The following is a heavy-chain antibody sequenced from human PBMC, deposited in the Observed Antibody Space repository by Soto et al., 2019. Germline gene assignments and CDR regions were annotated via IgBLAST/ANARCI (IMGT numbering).Heavy chain of an antibody. Sequence: QVQLVQSGAEVKKPGASVKVSCKASGYTFTSYGISWVRQAPGQGLEWMGWISAYNGNTNYAQKLQGRVTMTTDTSTSTDYMELRSLRSDDTAVYYCAREPIPSSWYSVPYGMDVWGQGTTVTVSS. D-gene: IGHD6-13*01. J-gene: IGHJ6*02. CDR2: ISAYNGNT. CDR1: GYTFTSYG. V-gene: IGHV1-18*01. CDR3: AREPIPSSWYSVPYGMDV.